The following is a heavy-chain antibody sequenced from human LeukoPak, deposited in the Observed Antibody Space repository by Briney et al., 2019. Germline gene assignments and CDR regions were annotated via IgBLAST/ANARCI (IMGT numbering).Heavy chain of an antibody. D-gene: IGHD3-10*01. CDR2: VYYSGST. V-gene: IGHV4-39*01. CDR1: GGSISSSSYY. CDR3: ASLWFGELPYNWFDP. Sequence: SETLSLTCTVAGGSISSSSYYWGWIRQPPGKGLEWIGSVYYSGSTYYNPSLKSRVTISVDTSKNQFSLKLSSVTAADTAVYYCASLWFGELPYNWFDPWGQGTLVTVSS. J-gene: IGHJ5*02.